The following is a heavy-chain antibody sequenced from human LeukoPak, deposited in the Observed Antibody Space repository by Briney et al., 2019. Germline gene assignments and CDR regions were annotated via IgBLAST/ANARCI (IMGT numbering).Heavy chain of an antibody. D-gene: IGHD1-26*01. Sequence: PGGSLRLSCTASGFTFSSDEMNWVRQAPGKGLEWVAYISTTGTTIYYADSVKGRFTISRDNAKNSLYLQMNRLRADDTAVYYCARDSSGSYSSDYWGQGTLVTVSS. CDR2: ISTTGTTI. CDR1: GFTFSSDE. J-gene: IGHJ4*02. V-gene: IGHV3-48*03. CDR3: ARDSSGSYSSDY.